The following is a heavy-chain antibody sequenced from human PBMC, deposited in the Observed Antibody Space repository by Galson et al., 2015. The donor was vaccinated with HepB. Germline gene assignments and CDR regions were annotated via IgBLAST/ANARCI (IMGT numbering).Heavy chain of an antibody. Sequence: SLRLSCAASGFTFSSYSMNWVRQAPGKGLEWVSYISSSSSTIYYADSVKGRFTISRDNAENSLYLQMNSLRDEDTAVYYCARDRRQQLGRGGYYYYGMDVWGQGTTVTVSS. V-gene: IGHV3-48*02. D-gene: IGHD6-13*01. CDR3: ARDRRQQLGRGGYYYYGMDV. CDR2: ISSSSSTI. J-gene: IGHJ6*02. CDR1: GFTFSSYS.